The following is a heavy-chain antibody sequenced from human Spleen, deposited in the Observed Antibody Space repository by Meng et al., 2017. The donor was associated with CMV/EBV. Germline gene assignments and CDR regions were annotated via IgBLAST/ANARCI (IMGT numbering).Heavy chain of an antibody. Sequence: GGSLRLSCAASGFTFSSYSMNWVRQAPGKGLEWVSFISSSNNYIYNADSVKGRFTISRDNAKNSLYLQMNSLRAEDTAVYYCARDLANVIIGYYYYGMDVWGQGTTVTVSS. CDR1: GFTFSSYS. D-gene: IGHD2-8*01. J-gene: IGHJ6*02. V-gene: IGHV3-21*06. CDR3: ARDLANVIIGYYYYGMDV. CDR2: ISSSNNYI.